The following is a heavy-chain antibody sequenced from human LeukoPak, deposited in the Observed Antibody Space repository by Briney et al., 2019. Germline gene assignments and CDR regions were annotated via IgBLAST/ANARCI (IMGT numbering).Heavy chain of an antibody. CDR3: AKDLDGSGMYGGIDS. V-gene: IGHV3-23*01. Sequence: PGGSLRLSCAASGFTFSNYGMTWIRQAPGKGLEWVSSISGSGGTTYYADSVRGRFTISRDNSKNTLYVQMNSLRVEDTAVYYCAKDLDGSGMYGGIDSWGQGTLVIVSS. D-gene: IGHD6-19*01. CDR1: GFTFSNYG. J-gene: IGHJ4*02. CDR2: ISGSGGTT.